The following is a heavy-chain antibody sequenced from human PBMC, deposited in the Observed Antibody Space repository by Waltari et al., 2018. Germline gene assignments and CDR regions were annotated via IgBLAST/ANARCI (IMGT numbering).Heavy chain of an antibody. Sequence: QVQLVQSGAEVKKPGASVKVSCKASGYTFTSYDINWVRQATGQGLEWMGIINPSGGSTSYAQKFQCRVTMTRDTSTSTVYMELSSLRSEDTAVYYCARSGGIHDFDYWGQGTLVTVSS. CDR2: INPSGGST. V-gene: IGHV1-46*01. CDR3: ARSGGIHDFDY. J-gene: IGHJ4*02. D-gene: IGHD5-18*01. CDR1: GYTFTSYD.